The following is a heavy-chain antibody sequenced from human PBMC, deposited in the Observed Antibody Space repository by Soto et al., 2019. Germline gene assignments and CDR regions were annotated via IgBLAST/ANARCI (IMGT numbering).Heavy chain of an antibody. D-gene: IGHD3-22*01. CDR3: ARAQNYYDSSGPYYYYYGMDV. Sequence: PGGSLRLSCAASGFTFSDYYMSWIRQAPGKGLEWVSYISSSGSTIYYADSVKGRFTISRDNAKNSLYLQMNSLRAGDTAVYYCARAQNYYDSSGPYYYYYGMDVWGQGTTVTVSS. V-gene: IGHV3-11*01. CDR1: GFTFSDYY. CDR2: ISSSGSTI. J-gene: IGHJ6*02.